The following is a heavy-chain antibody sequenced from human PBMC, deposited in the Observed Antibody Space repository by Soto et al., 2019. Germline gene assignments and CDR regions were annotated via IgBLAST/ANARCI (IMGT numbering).Heavy chain of an antibody. Sequence: ASVKVSCKASGYTFTSYGISWVRQATGQGLEWMGWMNPNSGNTGYAQKFQGSVTMTRNTSISTAYMELSSLRSEDTAVYYCARERTTISMDVWGQGTTVTVSS. CDR1: GYTFTSYG. CDR3: ARERTTISMDV. CDR2: MNPNSGNT. J-gene: IGHJ6*02. V-gene: IGHV1-8*02. D-gene: IGHD3-9*01.